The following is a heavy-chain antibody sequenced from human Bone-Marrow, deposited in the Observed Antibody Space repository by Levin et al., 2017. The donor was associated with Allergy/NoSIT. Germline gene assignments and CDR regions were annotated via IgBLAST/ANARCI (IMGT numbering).Heavy chain of an antibody. D-gene: IGHD3-22*01. CDR2: LSGSGDST. J-gene: IGHJ4*02. CDR1: GFTFTSYA. V-gene: IGHV3-23*01. CDR3: AKEYYFDSSGSLFDY. Sequence: TGGSLRLSCAGSGFTFTSYAMSWVRQAPGKGLEWVSSLSGSGDSTYYADSVKGRFTISRDNSKNTLYLQMVSLRVEDTAVYYCAKEYYFDSSGSLFDYWAQGTLVTVSS.